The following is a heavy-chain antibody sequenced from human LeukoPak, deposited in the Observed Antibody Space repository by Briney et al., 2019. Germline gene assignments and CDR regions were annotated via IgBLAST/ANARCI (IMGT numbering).Heavy chain of an antibody. V-gene: IGHV3-30*02. D-gene: IGHD3-22*01. CDR2: IRYDGSNK. Sequence: PGGSLRLSCAASGLTFSSYGMHWVRQAPGKGLEWVAFIRYDGSNKYYADSVKGRFTISRDNSKNTLYLQMNSLRAEDTAVYYCAKDLLDSSGLLFDPWGQGTLVTVSS. CDR1: GLTFSSYG. J-gene: IGHJ5*02. CDR3: AKDLLDSSGLLFDP.